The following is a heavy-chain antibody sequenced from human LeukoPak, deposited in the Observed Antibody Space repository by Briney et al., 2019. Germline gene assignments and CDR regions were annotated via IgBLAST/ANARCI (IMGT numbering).Heavy chain of an antibody. CDR3: ARANYGSGSYHPYYYFMDV. Sequence: ASVKVSCKASGYSFTSYDIDWVRQAAGQGLEWVGWMNPNSGNTVYAQKFQGRITMTRDTSISTAYMELSSLRSEDTAVYYCARANYGSGSYHPYYYFMDVWGKGTTVTVSS. CDR2: MNPNSGNT. CDR1: GYSFTSYD. D-gene: IGHD3-10*01. V-gene: IGHV1-8*01. J-gene: IGHJ6*03.